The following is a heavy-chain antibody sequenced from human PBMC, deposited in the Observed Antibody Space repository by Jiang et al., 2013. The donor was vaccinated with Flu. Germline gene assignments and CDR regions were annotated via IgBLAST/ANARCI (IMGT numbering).Heavy chain of an antibody. V-gene: IGHV3-23*04. CDR3: AKVRVTGTYVVDY. Sequence: VQLVESGGGSVQPGGSLRLSCAASGFTFSSYVMTWVRQPPGKGLEWVSGVSGSGDNTYYTDSVKGRFTISRDNSKNTLDLQMNSLRAEDTAVYYCAKVRVTGTYVVDYWGQGTLVTVSS. J-gene: IGHJ4*02. D-gene: IGHD6-19*01. CDR1: GFTFSSYV. CDR2: VSGSGDNT.